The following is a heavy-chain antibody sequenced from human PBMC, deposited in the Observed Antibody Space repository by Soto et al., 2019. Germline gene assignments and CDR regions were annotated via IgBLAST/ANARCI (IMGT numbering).Heavy chain of an antibody. J-gene: IGHJ4*02. CDR3: SRPGHYGSFHLFDH. CDR1: GYTLTSYY. V-gene: IGHV1-46*01. D-gene: IGHD3-10*01. Sequence: ASVKVSCKASGYTLTSYYLHWVRQAPGQGPEWMGIINPSGGITNDAQKFQDRVTMTSDTSTSTVYMELWSLASDDTAVYYCSRPGHYGSFHLFDHWGQGTLVTVSP. CDR2: INPSGGIT.